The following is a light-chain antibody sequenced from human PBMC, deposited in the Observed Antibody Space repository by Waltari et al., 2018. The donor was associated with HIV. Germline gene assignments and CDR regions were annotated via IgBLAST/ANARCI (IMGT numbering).Light chain of an antibody. CDR1: QFINYQ. V-gene: IGKV1-39*01. J-gene: IGKJ3*01. CDR3: QHADCSPLI. CDR2: TAS. Sequence: DIQMTQSLSSLSTSVGDRVILTCRASQFINYQFNWYHKKPGKAPRLMYSTASSLQSRVATRISSGGARKDSTLTINDLHPEDFATYCCQHADCSPLIFGLGTKVHVK.